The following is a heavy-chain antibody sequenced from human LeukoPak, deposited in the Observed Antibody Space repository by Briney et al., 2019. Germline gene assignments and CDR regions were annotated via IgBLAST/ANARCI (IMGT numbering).Heavy chain of an antibody. J-gene: IGHJ4*02. V-gene: IGHV3-48*03. Sequence: GGSLRLSCAASGFTFSSYEMNWVRQAPGKGLEWVSYISSSGSTIYYADSVKGRFTISRDNAKNSLYLQMNSLRAEDTAVYYCARESPSYGGNVFDYWGQGTLVTVSS. CDR3: ARESPSYGGNVFDY. CDR2: ISSSGSTI. D-gene: IGHD4-23*01. CDR1: GFTFSSYE.